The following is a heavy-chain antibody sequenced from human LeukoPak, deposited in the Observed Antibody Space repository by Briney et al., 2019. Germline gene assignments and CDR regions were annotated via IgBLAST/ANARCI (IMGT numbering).Heavy chain of an antibody. D-gene: IGHD1-26*01. CDR1: SGSISSGDYY. CDR3: ARHRASTRSGTYFDY. V-gene: IGHV4-30-4*08. CDR2: IYYNGDT. Sequence: SETLSLTCTVSSGSISSGDYYWSWIRQPPRKNLEWIGYIYYNGDTHYNSSLESRVTISVDTSKNQFSLKLSSVTAADTAVYYFARHRASTRSGTYFDYWGQGTLVTVSS. J-gene: IGHJ4*02.